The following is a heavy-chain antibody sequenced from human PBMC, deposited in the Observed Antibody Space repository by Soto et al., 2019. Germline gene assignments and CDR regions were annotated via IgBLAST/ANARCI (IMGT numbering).Heavy chain of an antibody. J-gene: IGHJ6*02. CDR3: ASGDGMQQLEDTYYGYYGMHV. V-gene: IGHV3-30-3*01. Sequence: QVQLVESGGGVVQPGRSLRLSCAASGFTFSSYAMHWVRQAPGKGLEWVAVISYDGSNKYYADSVKGRFTISRDNSKIALYLQMNSLRAEDMSVYLCASGDGMQQLEDTYYGYYGMHVWVQGTTVTVSS. D-gene: IGHD6-13*01. CDR2: ISYDGSNK. CDR1: GFTFSSYA.